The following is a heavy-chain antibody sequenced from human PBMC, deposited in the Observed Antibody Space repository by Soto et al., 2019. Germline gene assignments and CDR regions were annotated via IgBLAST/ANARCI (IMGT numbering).Heavy chain of an antibody. CDR1: GGTFSSYA. V-gene: IGHV1-69*12. D-gene: IGHD4-17*01. CDR3: ARVPTVTTGNYYYYYGMDV. Sequence: QVQLVQSGAEVKKPGSSVKVSCKASGGTFSSYAISWVRQAPGQGLEWMGGIIPIFGTANYAQKFQGRVTITADESTSTAYMELSSLRSEDTAVYYCARVPTVTTGNYYYYYGMDVWGQGTTVTVSS. CDR2: IIPIFGTA. J-gene: IGHJ6*02.